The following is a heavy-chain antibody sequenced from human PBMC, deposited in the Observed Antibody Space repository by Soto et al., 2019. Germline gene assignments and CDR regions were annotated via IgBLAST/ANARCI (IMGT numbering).Heavy chain of an antibody. V-gene: IGHV3-23*01. CDR1: GFTFSSYA. D-gene: IGHD6-6*01. J-gene: IGHJ6*03. CDR2: ISGSGGST. Sequence: EVQLLESGGGLVQPGGSLRLSCAASGFTFSSYAMSWVRQAPGKGLEWVSAISGSGGSTYYADSVKGRFTISRDNSKNTLSLQLHSLRAEDTAVYYCAKGGGGSSSPTRLVYYYMDVWGKGTTVAVSS. CDR3: AKGGGGSSSPTRLVYYYMDV.